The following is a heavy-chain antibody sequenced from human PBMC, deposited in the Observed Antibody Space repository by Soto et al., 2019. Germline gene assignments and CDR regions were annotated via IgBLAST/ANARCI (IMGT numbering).Heavy chain of an antibody. CDR3: ARDLTFGGVPSK. J-gene: IGHJ4*02. CDR2: IKQDGSEK. Sequence: EVQLVESGGGLVQPGGSLRLSCAASGFTFSSCWMSWVRQAPGKGLEWVANIKQDGSEKYYVDSVKGRFTISRDNAKNSLYLQMNSLRAEDTAVYYCARDLTFGGVPSKGGQGTLVTVSS. CDR1: GFTFSSCW. D-gene: IGHD3-16*01. V-gene: IGHV3-7*03.